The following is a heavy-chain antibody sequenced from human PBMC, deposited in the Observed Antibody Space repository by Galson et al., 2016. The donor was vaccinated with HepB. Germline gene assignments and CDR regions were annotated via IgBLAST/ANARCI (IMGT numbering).Heavy chain of an antibody. J-gene: IGHJ6*04. D-gene: IGHD1-26*01. Sequence: SLRLSCAASGFTFNNYGMTWVRQAPGKGLEVVSSISRSGDSRDYADSEKGRFTISRDNSKNTLSLQMNSLRAEDTAVYYCVQGSTAPAVWGKGTTVTVSS. CDR1: GFTFNNYG. CDR3: VQGSTAPAV. CDR2: ISRSGDSR. V-gene: IGHV3-23*01.